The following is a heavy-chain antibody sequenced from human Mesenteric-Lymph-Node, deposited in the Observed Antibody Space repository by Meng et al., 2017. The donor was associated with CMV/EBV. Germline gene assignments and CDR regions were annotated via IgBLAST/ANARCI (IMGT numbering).Heavy chain of an antibody. CDR2: ITTDNGNT. J-gene: IGHJ4*02. CDR3: ATNNKGDY. D-gene: IGHD1/OR15-1a*01. V-gene: IGHV1-18*01. Sequence: ASVKVSCKASGGTFSSYAISWVRQAPGQGLEWMGWITTDNGNTNYAQKLQGRVTMTTDTSTSTVYMELRSLRSDDTAVYYCATNNKGDYWGQGTLVTVSS. CDR1: GGTFSSYA.